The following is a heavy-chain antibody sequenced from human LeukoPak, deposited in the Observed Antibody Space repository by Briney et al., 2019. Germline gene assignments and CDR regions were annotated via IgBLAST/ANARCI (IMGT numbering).Heavy chain of an antibody. V-gene: IGHV5-51*01. D-gene: IGHD2-2*01. CDR2: IYPGDSDT. Sequence: RGESLKISCKVSGYTFTSYWIGWVRQMPGKGLEWMGIIYPGDSDTRYSPSFQGQVTISADKSISTAYLQWSSLKASDTAMYYCASPYPREYCSTSSCYFNYWGQGTLVTVSS. J-gene: IGHJ4*02. CDR1: GYTFTSYW. CDR3: ASPYPREYCSTSSCYFNY.